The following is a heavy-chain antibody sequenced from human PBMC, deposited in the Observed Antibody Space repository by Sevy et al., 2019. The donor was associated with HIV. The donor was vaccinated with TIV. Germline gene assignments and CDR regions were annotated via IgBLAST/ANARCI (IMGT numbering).Heavy chain of an antibody. J-gene: IGHJ6*02. V-gene: IGHV3-30*18. CDR2: ISYDGSNK. Sequence: GESLKISCAASGFTFSSYGMHWVRQAPGKGLEWVAVISYDGSNKYYADSVKGRFTISRDNSKNTLYLQMNSLRAEDTAVYSCAKDSMAAGYNYYGMDVWGQGTMVTVSS. CDR3: AKDSMAAGYNYYGMDV. CDR1: GFTFSSYG. D-gene: IGHD6-13*01.